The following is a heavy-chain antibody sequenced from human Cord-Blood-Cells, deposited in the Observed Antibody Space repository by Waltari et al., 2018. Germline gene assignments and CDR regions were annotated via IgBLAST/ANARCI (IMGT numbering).Heavy chain of an antibody. V-gene: IGHV1-8*01. Sequence: KVSCKASGYTFTSYDINWVRQATGQGLEWMGWMNPNSGNTGYAQKFQGRVTMTRNTSISTAYMELSSLRSEDTAVYYCARVGTYCSSTSCYYWFDPWGQGTLVTVSS. CDR3: ARVGTYCSSTSCYYWFDP. J-gene: IGHJ5*02. D-gene: IGHD2-2*01. CDR1: GYTFTSYD. CDR2: MNPNSGNT.